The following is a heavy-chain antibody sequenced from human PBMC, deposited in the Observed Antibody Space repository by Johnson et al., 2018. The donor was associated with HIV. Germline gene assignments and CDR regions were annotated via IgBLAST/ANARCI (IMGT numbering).Heavy chain of an antibody. CDR2: IYSGGST. CDR3: ARVRDYNFWSGQQSRHAFDI. V-gene: IGHV3-66*02. CDR1: GFTVSSNY. J-gene: IGHJ3*02. D-gene: IGHD3-3*01. Sequence: VQLVESGGGLVQPGGSLRLSCAASGFTVSSNYMSWVRQAPGKGLEWVSVIYSGGSTYYADSVKGRFTISRDNSKNPLYLQMNSLRAEDTAVYYFARVRDYNFWSGQQSRHAFDIWGQGTMVTVSS.